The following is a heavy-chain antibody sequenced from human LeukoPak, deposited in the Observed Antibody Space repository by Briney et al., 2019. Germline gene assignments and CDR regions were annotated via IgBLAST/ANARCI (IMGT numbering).Heavy chain of an antibody. CDR1: GFTFSSYA. Sequence: PGGSLRLSCAASGFTFSSYAMSWVRQAPGKGLEWVSAISGSGGSTYYADSVKGRFTISRDNSKNTLYLQMNSLRAEDTAVYYCAKDPGDIVVVVAATYFDYWGQGTLVTVSS. CDR2: ISGSGGST. D-gene: IGHD2-15*01. CDR3: AKDPGDIVVVVAATYFDY. V-gene: IGHV3-23*01. J-gene: IGHJ4*02.